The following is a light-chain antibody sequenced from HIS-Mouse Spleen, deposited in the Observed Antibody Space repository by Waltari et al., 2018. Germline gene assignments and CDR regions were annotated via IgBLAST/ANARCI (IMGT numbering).Light chain of an antibody. Sequence: SYELTQPPSVSVSPGQPARITCSGDDLHKQSAYWYQQKPGQAPVLVIYKDSERPSGIPERFSGSSSGTTVTLTISGVQAEDEADYYCQSADSSGTYVFGTGTKVTVL. CDR3: QSADSSGTYV. CDR2: KDS. J-gene: IGLJ1*01. V-gene: IGLV3-25*03. CDR1: DLHKQS.